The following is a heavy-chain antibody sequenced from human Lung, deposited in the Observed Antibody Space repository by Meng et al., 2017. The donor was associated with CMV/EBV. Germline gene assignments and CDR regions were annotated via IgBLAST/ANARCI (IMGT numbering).Heavy chain of an antibody. D-gene: IGHD2-15*01. CDR3: ARGSRSGELLTFQFAFDI. CDR1: GGTFSSYA. CDR2: IIPIFGTA. Sequence: SVXVSCKASGGTFSSYAISWVRQAPGQGLEWMGGIIPIFGTANYAQKFQGRVTITTDESTSTAYMELSSLRFEDTAVYYCARGSRSGELLTFQFAFDIWXQGTMVTVSS. V-gene: IGHV1-69*05. J-gene: IGHJ3*02.